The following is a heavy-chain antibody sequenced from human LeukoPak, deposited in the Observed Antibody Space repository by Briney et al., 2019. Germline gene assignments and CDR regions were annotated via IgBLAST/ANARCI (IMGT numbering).Heavy chain of an antibody. Sequence: GGSLRLSCAASGFTFTDYYMGWIRQAPGKGLEWLSYISGSGTTIFYADSVKGRFTISRDNAKNSVDLQMNSLRAEDTAVYYCGRDFGLVGTKRSFDLWGQGTMVTVSS. CDR2: ISGSGTTI. V-gene: IGHV3-11*01. D-gene: IGHD1-7*01. J-gene: IGHJ3*01. CDR3: GRDFGLVGTKRSFDL. CDR1: GFTFTDYY.